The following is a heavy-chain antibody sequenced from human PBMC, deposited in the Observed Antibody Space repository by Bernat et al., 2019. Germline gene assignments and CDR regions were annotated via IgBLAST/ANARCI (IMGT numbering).Heavy chain of an antibody. J-gene: IGHJ3*02. D-gene: IGHD5-12*01. CDR1: GFTFSSYG. V-gene: IGHV3-33*01. CDR3: ARDPGGQSGYVYPRWIRSREHDAFDI. CDR2: IWYDGSNK. Sequence: QVQLVESGGGVVQPGRSLRLSCAASGFTFSSYGMHWVRQAPGKGLEWVAVIWYDGSNKYYADSVKGRFTISRDNSKNTLYLQMNSLRAEDTAVYYCARDPGGQSGYVYPRWIRSREHDAFDIWGQGTMVTVSS.